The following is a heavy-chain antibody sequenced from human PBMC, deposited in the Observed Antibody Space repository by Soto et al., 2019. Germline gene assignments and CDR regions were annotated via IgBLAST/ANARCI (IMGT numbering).Heavy chain of an antibody. V-gene: IGHV1-69*13. D-gene: IGHD3-10*01. CDR2: IIPRVAAP. Sequence: SVKVSCKTSGGTFSSFAISWVRLAPGQGLEWMGVIIPRVAAPTYALRSQGRVSITADESTSTAYMELNSLTSDDTAVYYCARDRVMRGNSFYYGMDVWGQGSTVTVSS. CDR3: ARDRVMRGNSFYYGMDV. CDR1: GGTFSSFA. J-gene: IGHJ6*02.